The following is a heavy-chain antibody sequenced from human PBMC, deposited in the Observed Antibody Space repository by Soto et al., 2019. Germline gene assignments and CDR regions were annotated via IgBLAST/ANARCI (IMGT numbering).Heavy chain of an antibody. CDR3: ARDLLSNNPVRP. Sequence: ASVKVSCKASGGTFSSYAISWVRQAPGQGLEWMGGIIPIFGTANYAQKFQGRVTITADESTSTAYMELSSLRSDDTAVYYCARDLLSNNPVRPWGQGTLVTVSS. V-gene: IGHV1-69*13. CDR2: IIPIFGTA. J-gene: IGHJ5*02. CDR1: GGTFSSYA. D-gene: IGHD1-1*01.